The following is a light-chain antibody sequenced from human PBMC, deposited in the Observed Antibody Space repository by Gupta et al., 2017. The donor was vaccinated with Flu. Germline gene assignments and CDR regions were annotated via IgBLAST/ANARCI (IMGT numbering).Light chain of an antibody. V-gene: IGKV1-17*01. Sequence: GDRVTITCRASQDIRYDVGWYQQKPGKAPRRLIYSASTLQSEVPSRFSGSGYGTDFTLTISGRQPDDFATYYCLQHNSYPFTFGPGTKV. CDR3: LQHNSYPFT. CDR1: QDIRYD. CDR2: SAS. J-gene: IGKJ3*01.